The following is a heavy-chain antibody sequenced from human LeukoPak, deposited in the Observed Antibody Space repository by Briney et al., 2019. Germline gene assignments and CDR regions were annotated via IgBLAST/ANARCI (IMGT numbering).Heavy chain of an antibody. CDR2: ISYDGSNK. CDR3: ARDRRGSGWDYYFDY. D-gene: IGHD6-19*01. J-gene: IGHJ4*02. CDR1: GFTFSSYA. V-gene: IGHV3-30*04. Sequence: PGGSLRLSCAASGFTFSSYAMHWVRQAPGKGLEWVAVISYDGSNKYYADSVKGRFTISRDNSKNTLYLQMNSLRAEDTAVYYCARDRRGSGWDYYFDYWGQGTLVTVSS.